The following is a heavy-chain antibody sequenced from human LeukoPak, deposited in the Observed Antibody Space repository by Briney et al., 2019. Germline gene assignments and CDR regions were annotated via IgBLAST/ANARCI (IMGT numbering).Heavy chain of an antibody. CDR1: GYTFTSFG. D-gene: IGHD2-15*01. J-gene: IGHJ4*02. V-gene: IGHV1-18*04. CDR2: IGAYNGDT. Sequence: GASVKVSCKPSGYTFTSFGISWVRQAPGQGLEWMGWIGAYNGDTNYAQKFQGRVTMITDTSTSTAHMDLRSLRSDDTAVYYCTRDHCSGDNCPSFDYWGQGTLVTVSS. CDR3: TRDHCSGDNCPSFDY.